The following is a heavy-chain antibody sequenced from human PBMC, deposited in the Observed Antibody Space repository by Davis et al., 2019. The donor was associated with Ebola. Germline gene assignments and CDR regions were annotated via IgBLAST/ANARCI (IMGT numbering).Heavy chain of an antibody. D-gene: IGHD3-22*01. CDR3: ARHDSSGYDAFDI. J-gene: IGHJ3*02. Sequence: ASVKVSCKASGYTFTSYYMYWVRQAPGQGLEWMGLINPSGGSTSYAQKFQGRVTMTRDTSTSTVYMELSSLRSEDTAVYYCARHDSSGYDAFDIWGQGTMVTVSS. V-gene: IGHV1-46*03. CDR2: INPSGGST. CDR1: GYTFTSYY.